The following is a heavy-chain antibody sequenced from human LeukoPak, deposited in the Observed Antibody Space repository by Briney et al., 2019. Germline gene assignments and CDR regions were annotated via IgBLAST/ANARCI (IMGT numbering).Heavy chain of an antibody. CDR1: GFAFSSYA. V-gene: IGHV3-23*01. D-gene: IGHD6-19*01. CDR2: ISGSGGSK. J-gene: IGHJ4*02. Sequence: QAGGSLRLSCAASGFAFSSYAMSWVRQAPGKGLEWVSDISGSGGSKHYADSVKGRFTISRDNSKNTLSLQMNSLRAEDTAVYYCAKESDISGWYGVDYWGQGTLVTVSS. CDR3: AKESDISGWYGVDY.